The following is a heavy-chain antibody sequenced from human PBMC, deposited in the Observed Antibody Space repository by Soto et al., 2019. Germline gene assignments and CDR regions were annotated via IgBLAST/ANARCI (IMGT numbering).Heavy chain of an antibody. CDR3: AGGGGLLGYCSGGSCYSGGDYYYYYYMDV. D-gene: IGHD2-15*01. Sequence: QVQLVQSGAEVKKPGASVKVSCKASGYTFTSYAMHWVRQAPGQRLEWMGWINAGNGNTKYSQKFQGRVTITRDTSASTAYMELSSLRSEDTAVYYCAGGGGLLGYCSGGSCYSGGDYYYYYYMDVWGKGTTVTVSS. V-gene: IGHV1-3*01. CDR1: GYTFTSYA. CDR2: INAGNGNT. J-gene: IGHJ6*03.